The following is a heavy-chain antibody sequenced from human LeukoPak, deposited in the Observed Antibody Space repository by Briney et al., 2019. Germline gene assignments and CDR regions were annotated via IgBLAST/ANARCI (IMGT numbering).Heavy chain of an antibody. Sequence: PGGSLRLSCAASGFTFSSSAMTWVRQAPGEGLEWVSSLTGGSDNSEHADSVKGRFSISRDNSKNTLYLQMNSLTAEDTAVYYCVRGWQQLGSWGRGTLVTVSS. CDR3: VRGWQQLGS. V-gene: IGHV3-23*01. D-gene: IGHD1-1*01. J-gene: IGHJ5*02. CDR1: GFTFSSSA. CDR2: LTGGSDNS.